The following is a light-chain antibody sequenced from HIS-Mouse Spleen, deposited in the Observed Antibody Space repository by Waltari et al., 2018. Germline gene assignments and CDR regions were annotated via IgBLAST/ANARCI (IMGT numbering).Light chain of an antibody. CDR2: KAS. Sequence: DIQMTQSPSTLSASVGDRVTITCRASQSISSWLAWYKQKPGKAPKLLIYKASSLESGGPSRFSGSGSGTEFTLTISSLQPDDFATYYCQQYNSYSLTFGGGTKVEIK. CDR3: QQYNSYSLT. V-gene: IGKV1-5*03. J-gene: IGKJ4*01. CDR1: QSISSW.